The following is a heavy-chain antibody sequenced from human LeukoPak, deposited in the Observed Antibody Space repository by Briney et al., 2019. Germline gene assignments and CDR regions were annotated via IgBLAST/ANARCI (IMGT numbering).Heavy chain of an antibody. CDR3: AKDNRRHYTSGPNPDSLH. CDR2: ISSSSSTI. J-gene: IGHJ4*02. Sequence: HPGGSLRLSCAASGFTFSTYSMNWVRQAPGKGREWVSYISSSSSTIYYADSVKGRFTISRDNAKHSLYLQMNSLRVEDTAFYYCAKDNRRHYTSGPNPDSLHSGQGALLTVSS. V-gene: IGHV3-48*01. CDR1: GFTFSTYS. D-gene: IGHD6-19*01.